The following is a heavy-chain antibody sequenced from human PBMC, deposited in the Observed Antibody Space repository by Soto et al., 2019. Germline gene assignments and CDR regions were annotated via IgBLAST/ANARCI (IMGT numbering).Heavy chain of an antibody. Sequence: PGGSLRFSCAASGFTFSSYSMNWVRQAPGKGLEWVSSISSSSSYIYYADSVKGRFTISRDNAKNSLYLQMNSLRAEDTAVYYCARDRVTYYSYGMDVWGQGTTVTVSS. J-gene: IGHJ6*02. CDR3: ARDRVTYYSYGMDV. CDR2: ISSSSSYI. V-gene: IGHV3-21*01. D-gene: IGHD5-18*01. CDR1: GFTFSSYS.